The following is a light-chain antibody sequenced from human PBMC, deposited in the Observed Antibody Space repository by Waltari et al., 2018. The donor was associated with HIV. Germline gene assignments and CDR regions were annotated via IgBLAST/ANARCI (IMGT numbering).Light chain of an antibody. CDR3: QVWDSTTDHYV. CDR2: DSG. CDR1: NFRTKS. V-gene: IGLV3-21*04. Sequence: SYVLTQPPSVSVAPGKTAQITCGGNNFRTKSVHWYQQQPGQAPVLIIYDSGDRPSGIPERFSGSDAGNTATLTISRVEAGDEADYYGQVWDSTTDHYVFGSGTKVTVL. J-gene: IGLJ1*01.